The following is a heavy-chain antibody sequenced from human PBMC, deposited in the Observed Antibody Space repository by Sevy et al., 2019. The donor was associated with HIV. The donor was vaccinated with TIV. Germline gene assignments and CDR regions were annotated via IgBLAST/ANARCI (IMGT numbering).Heavy chain of an antibody. Sequence: GGSLRLSCAVSGFTFSNAWMSWVRQSPGKGLEWVGRIRSKAGGGTTDYAAIVKGKFTISRDDSRDILYLQLNSLETDNTGIYFCTTFYRRYWIAGFLFEYWGQGTLFTVSS. CDR3: TTFYRRYWIAGFLFEY. J-gene: IGHJ4*02. V-gene: IGHV3-15*01. CDR1: GFTFSNAW. CDR2: IRSKAGGGTT. D-gene: IGHD2-2*03.